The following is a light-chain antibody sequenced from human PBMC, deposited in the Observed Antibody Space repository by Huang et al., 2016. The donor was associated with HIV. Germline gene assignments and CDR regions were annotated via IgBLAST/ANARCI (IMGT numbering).Light chain of an antibody. CDR1: QSVNNK. Sequence: EVVMTQSPVTLSVSPGERATLSCRASQSVNNKLAWFQQKPGQAPRLLIQDASSRATGIPDRFSGSGSGTEFTLTISSLQSEDFAVYYCQQYNNWPPWTFGQGTKVEIK. V-gene: IGKV3-15*01. J-gene: IGKJ1*01. CDR2: DAS. CDR3: QQYNNWPPWT.